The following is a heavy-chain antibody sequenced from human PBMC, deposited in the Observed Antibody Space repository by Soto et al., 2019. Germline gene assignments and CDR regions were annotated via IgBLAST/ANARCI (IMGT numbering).Heavy chain of an antibody. CDR3: ARGRRYSGRHDTYDI. CDR1: GGSIGSYY. Sequence: PSEALSLPRTGSGGSIGSYYWSWIRQSPGRGLEWSGYIDYSVTPIYNPSLKSRLTISLDTSQNQFSLKLRSVTDADTAVYYCARGRRYSGRHDTYDIWGQGTMVTVSS. J-gene: IGHJ3*02. D-gene: IGHD1-26*01. CDR2: IDYSVTP. V-gene: IGHV4-59*13.